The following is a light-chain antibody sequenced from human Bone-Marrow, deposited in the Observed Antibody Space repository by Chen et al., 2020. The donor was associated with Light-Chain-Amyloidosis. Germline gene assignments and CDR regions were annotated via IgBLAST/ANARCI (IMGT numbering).Light chain of an antibody. CDR2: DAS. CDR3: QQRSDCPNT. CDR1: QSVSSY. J-gene: IGKJ2*01. V-gene: IGKV3-11*01. Sequence: EIVLTQSLATLSLSPGKRATLSCRASQSVSSYLACYQQKHVQAPRLLIDDASNRASGIPARCIGSCSATDFTLTISSLEPDDFAVYYCQQRSDCPNTLGQVTKLEIK.